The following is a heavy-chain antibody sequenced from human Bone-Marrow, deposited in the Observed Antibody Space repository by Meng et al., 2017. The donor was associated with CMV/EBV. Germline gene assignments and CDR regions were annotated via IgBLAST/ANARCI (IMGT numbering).Heavy chain of an antibody. CDR1: GYTFSRYG. J-gene: IGHJ6*02. V-gene: IGHV1-18*01. CDR3: ARDIGEGLGSGWPWHYYGMDV. D-gene: IGHD6-19*01. CDR2: ISAYNGNT. Sequence: ASVKVSCKASGYTFSRYGISWVRQAPGQGLEWMGWISAYNGNTNYAQKLQGRVTMTTDTSTSTAYMELRSLRSDDTAVYYCARDIGEGLGSGWPWHYYGMDVWGQGTTVTVSS.